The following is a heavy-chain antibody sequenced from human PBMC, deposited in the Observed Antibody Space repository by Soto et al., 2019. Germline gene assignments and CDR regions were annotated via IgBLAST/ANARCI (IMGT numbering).Heavy chain of an antibody. CDR3: AKLGAGTIY. Sequence: GGSLRLSCAASGFTFSTYALTWVRQAPGKGLEWVSAIADHGGNTYYADSVKGRFTISRDNSKNTLYLQMNSLRAEDTALYYCAKLGAGTIYWGQGTPVTVSS. CDR1: GFTFSTYA. V-gene: IGHV3-23*01. J-gene: IGHJ4*02. CDR2: IADHGGNT. D-gene: IGHD6-13*01.